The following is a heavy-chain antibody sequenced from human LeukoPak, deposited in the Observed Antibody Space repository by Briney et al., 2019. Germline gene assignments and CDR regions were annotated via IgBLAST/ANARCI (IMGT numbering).Heavy chain of an antibody. CDR2: INPNSGGT. J-gene: IGHJ5*02. D-gene: IGHD3-10*01. Sequence: ASVKVSCKASGYTFTSYYMHWVRQAPGQGLEWMGWINPNSGGTNYAQKFQGRVTMTRDTSISTAYMELSRLRSDDTAVYYCARDLYGSGSYPTPWGQGTLVTVSS. V-gene: IGHV1-2*02. CDR1: GYTFTSYY. CDR3: ARDLYGSGSYPTP.